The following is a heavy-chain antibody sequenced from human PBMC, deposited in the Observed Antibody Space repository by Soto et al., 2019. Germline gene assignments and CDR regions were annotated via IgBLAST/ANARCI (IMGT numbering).Heavy chain of an antibody. CDR3: VREVYSECEYDGFDV. D-gene: IGHD4-4*01. CDR2: INTDGSGT. V-gene: IGHV3-74*01. J-gene: IGHJ3*01. Sequence: EVQLVKSGGGLVQPGGYLRIYCGASGFTFRRHWMHWVRQTPGKGLVWVSRINTDGSGTSYADSVQGRFTISRDNGKNTRYLQMSRLRAEDTAVYYCVREVYSECEYDGFDVCGQGTTVTGSS. CDR1: GFTFRRHW.